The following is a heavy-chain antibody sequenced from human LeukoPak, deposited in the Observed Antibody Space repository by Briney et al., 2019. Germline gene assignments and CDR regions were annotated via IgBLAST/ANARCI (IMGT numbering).Heavy chain of an antibody. Sequence: PGGSLRLSCAASGFTFSSYAMSWVRQAPGKGLEWVSAISGSGGSTYYADSVKGRFTISRDNARNSLYLQMNSLRAEDTAVYYCARIGYRSSSLDYWGQGTLVTVSS. CDR1: GFTFSSYA. D-gene: IGHD6-13*01. CDR3: ARIGYRSSSLDY. V-gene: IGHV3-23*01. J-gene: IGHJ4*02. CDR2: ISGSGGST.